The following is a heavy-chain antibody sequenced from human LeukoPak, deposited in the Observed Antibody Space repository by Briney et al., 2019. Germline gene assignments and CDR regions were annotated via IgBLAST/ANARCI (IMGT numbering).Heavy chain of an antibody. Sequence: GGSLRLSCAASGFTFSSYAMHWVRQAPGKGLEWVAVISYDGSNNYYADPVKGRFTISRDNSKNTLYLQMNSLRAEDTAVYYCANWDTAMAHFDYWGQGTLVTVSS. CDR3: ANWDTAMAHFDY. CDR2: ISYDGSNN. V-gene: IGHV3-30*04. J-gene: IGHJ4*02. CDR1: GFTFSSYA. D-gene: IGHD5-18*01.